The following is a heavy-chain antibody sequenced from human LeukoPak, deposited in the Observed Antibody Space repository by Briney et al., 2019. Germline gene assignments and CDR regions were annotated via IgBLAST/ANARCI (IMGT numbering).Heavy chain of an antibody. Sequence: GRCLRLSCAGPGVTFYDDAMHSVRQAPGKGREWVSGISWNSGSIGYADSVKGRFTISRDNAKNSLYLQMNSLRAEDTALYYCAKAQEWELRSTFDYWGQGTLVTVSS. J-gene: IGHJ4*02. CDR2: ISWNSGSI. CDR1: GVTFYDDA. CDR3: AKAQEWELRSTFDY. D-gene: IGHD1-26*01. V-gene: IGHV3-9*01.